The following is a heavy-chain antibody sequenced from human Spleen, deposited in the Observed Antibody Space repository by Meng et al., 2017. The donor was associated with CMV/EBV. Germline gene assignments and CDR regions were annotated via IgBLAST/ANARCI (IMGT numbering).Heavy chain of an antibody. CDR2: IYYSGST. D-gene: IGHD1-20*01. V-gene: IGHV4-39*07. Sequence: LQPQEAGPGLVTPSETLSLTCTGSGGSISSSSYYWGWIRQPPGKGLEWIGSIYYSGSTYYNPSLKSRVTISVDTSKNQFSLKLSSVTAADTAVYYCARDLITSFDYWGQGTLVTVSS. J-gene: IGHJ4*02. CDR1: GGSISSSSYY. CDR3: ARDLITSFDY.